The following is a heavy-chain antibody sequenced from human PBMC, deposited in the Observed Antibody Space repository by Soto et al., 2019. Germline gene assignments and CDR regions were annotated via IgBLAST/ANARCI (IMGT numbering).Heavy chain of an antibody. Sequence: QVQLVESGGGVVQPGRSLRLSCAASGFTFSSYGMHWVRQAPGKGLEWVAVISYDGSNKYYADSVKGRFTISRDNSKTTLYLQMNSLRAEDTAVYYCATVKAGYSSNWGQGTLVTVSS. V-gene: IGHV3-30*03. CDR1: GFTFSSYG. CDR3: ATVKAGYSSN. D-gene: IGHD6-13*01. J-gene: IGHJ4*02. CDR2: ISYDGSNK.